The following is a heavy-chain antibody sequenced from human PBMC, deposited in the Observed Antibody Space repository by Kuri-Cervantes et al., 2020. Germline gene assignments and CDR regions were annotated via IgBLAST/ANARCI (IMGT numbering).Heavy chain of an antibody. Sequence: GGSLRLSCAASGFTFSSYGMHWVRQAPGKGLEWVAVIWYDGSNKYYADSVKGRFTISRDNAKNSLYLQMNSLRAEDTAVYYCARDPEEWELPIDYWGQGTLVTVSS. CDR2: IWYDGSNK. V-gene: IGHV3-33*01. D-gene: IGHD1-26*01. CDR1: GFTFSSYG. CDR3: ARDPEEWELPIDY. J-gene: IGHJ4*02.